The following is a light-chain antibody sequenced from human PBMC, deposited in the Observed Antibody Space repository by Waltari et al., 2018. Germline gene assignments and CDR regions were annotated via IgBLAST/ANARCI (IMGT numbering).Light chain of an antibody. CDR3: LQYNYWPPVT. V-gene: IGKV3-15*01. Sequence: EIVLTQSPATLSLSPGERATLSCRASQSVGSYLAWYQQKPGQVPRLVIYDASTRASGIPPRFSGGGSGTDFTLTISSLQSEDFAVYYCLQYNYWPPVTFGGGTTVEVK. CDR1: QSVGSY. CDR2: DAS. J-gene: IGKJ4*01.